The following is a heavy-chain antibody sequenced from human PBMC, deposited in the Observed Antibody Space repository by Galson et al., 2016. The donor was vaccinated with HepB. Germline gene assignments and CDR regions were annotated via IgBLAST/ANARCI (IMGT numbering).Heavy chain of an antibody. CDR2: VYYQGTT. D-gene: IGHD3-10*01. V-gene: IGHV4-61*01. CDR3: ARSGSYTGFDP. J-gene: IGHJ5*02. CDR1: GGAVSSGSHY. Sequence: SETLSLTCIVSGGAVSSGSHYWSWIRQPPGKGLEWIGYVYYQGTTNYNPSLESRVTISVEASKNQFSLNLSSVTAADTAVYYLARSGSYTGFDPWGQGTLVHVSS.